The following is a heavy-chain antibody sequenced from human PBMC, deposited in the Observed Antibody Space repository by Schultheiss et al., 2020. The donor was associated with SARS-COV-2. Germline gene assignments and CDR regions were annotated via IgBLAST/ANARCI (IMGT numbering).Heavy chain of an antibody. D-gene: IGHD3-22*01. V-gene: IGHV3-9*01. Sequence: GGSLRLSCAASGFTFSSYWMHWVRQAPGKGLVWVSGISWNSGSIGYADSVKGRFTISRDNAKNSLYLQMNSLRAEDTALYYCAKEENYYDSSGYFDYWGQGTLVTVSS. CDR3: AKEENYYDSSGYFDY. CDR2: ISWNSGSI. J-gene: IGHJ4*02. CDR1: GFTFSSYW.